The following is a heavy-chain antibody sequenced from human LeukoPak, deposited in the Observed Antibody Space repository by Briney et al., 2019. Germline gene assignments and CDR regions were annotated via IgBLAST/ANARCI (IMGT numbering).Heavy chain of an antibody. V-gene: IGHV1-46*01. Sequence: GASVKVSCKPSGYTFTSYYMHWVRQSPGQWLEWMGIINPSGGSTSYAQKFQGRVTMTRDTSTSSVYMELSSLRSEDTAVYYCARGAIAAGGPYYYGMDVWGQGTTVTVTS. J-gene: IGHJ6*02. CDR1: GYTFTSYY. CDR2: INPSGGST. CDR3: ARGAIAAGGPYYYGMDV. D-gene: IGHD6-13*01.